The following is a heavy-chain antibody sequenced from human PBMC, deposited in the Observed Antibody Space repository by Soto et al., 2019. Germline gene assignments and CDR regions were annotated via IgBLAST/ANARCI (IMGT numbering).Heavy chain of an antibody. CDR1: GYTFTSYD. CDR3: ARRTIAHWYFDL. CDR2: MNGDRDNT. J-gene: IGHJ2*01. Sequence: QVQLVQSGAEVKKPGASVKVSCKASGYTFTSYDINWLRLAPGQGLEWMGWMNGDRDNTGCAQKFQGRLTMTKDTSKNTAYMDLSSLTSEDTALYFCARRTIAHWYFDLWGRGTLVTVSS. V-gene: IGHV1-8*01. D-gene: IGHD1-1*01.